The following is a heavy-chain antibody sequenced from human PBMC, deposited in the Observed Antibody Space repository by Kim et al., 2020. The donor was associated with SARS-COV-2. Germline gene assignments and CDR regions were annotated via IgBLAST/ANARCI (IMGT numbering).Heavy chain of an antibody. Sequence: GGSLRLSCAASGFTFSSYAMSWVRQAPGKGLEWVSTISVSGRSTYYADSVKGRFTISRDNSKNTLYLQMNNLRAEDTAIYYCAKAHGITIFGVVVNFDYWGQGTLVTVSS. CDR1: GFTFSSYA. CDR3: AKAHGITIFGVVVNFDY. CDR2: ISVSGRST. D-gene: IGHD3-3*01. V-gene: IGHV3-23*01. J-gene: IGHJ4*02.